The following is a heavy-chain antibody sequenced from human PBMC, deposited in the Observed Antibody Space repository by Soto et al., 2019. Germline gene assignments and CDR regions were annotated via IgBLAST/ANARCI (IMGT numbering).Heavy chain of an antibody. J-gene: IGHJ6*03. V-gene: IGHV4-34*01. D-gene: IGHD6-19*01. CDR3: ARGGWGGYYYYMDV. Sequence: QVQLQQWGAGLLKPSETLSLTCAVYGGSFSGYYWSWIRQPPGKGLEWNGEINHSGSTNYNPSLKSRVTISVDTSKSQFSLKLSSVTAAGTAVYYCARGGWGGYYYYMDVWGKGTTVTVSS. CDR2: INHSGST. CDR1: GGSFSGYY.